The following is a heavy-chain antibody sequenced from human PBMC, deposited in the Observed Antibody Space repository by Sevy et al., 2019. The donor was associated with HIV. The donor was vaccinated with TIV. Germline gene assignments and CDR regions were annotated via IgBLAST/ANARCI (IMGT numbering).Heavy chain of an antibody. D-gene: IGHD3-9*01. CDR2: IYYSGST. CDR1: GDSINSNDYY. V-gene: IGHV4-39*01. CDR3: ARHLPLAYYEIFTPDSRPFDN. Sequence: SETLSLTCGVSGDSINSNDYYWGWIRQPPGKGLEWIGTIYYSGSTYYNPSLKSRVTISVETSKNQFSLKLTSVTAADTALYYCARHLPLAYYEIFTPDSRPFDNWGQGTLVTVSS. J-gene: IGHJ4*02.